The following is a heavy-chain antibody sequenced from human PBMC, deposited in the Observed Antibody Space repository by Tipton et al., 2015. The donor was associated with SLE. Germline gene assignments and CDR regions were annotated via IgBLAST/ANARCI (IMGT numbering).Heavy chain of an antibody. CDR2: ISAYNGNT. CDR3: ASPGYCSSTSCYTGGAFDL. D-gene: IGHD2-2*02. V-gene: IGHV1-18*01. CDR1: GYTFTSYG. J-gene: IGHJ3*01. Sequence: VQLVQSGAEVKKPGASVKVYCKASGYTFTSYGISWVRQAPGQGLEWMGWISAYNGNTNYAQKLQGRVTMTTDTSTSTAYMELRSLRSDDTPVYYCASPGYCSSTSCYTGGAFDLGGQGTMVTVSS.